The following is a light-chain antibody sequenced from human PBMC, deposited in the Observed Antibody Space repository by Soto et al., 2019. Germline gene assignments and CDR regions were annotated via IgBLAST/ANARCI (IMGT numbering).Light chain of an antibody. CDR1: SSDVGGYDY. Sequence: QSALTQPPSASGSPGQSVAISCTGTSSDVGGYDYVSWYQQHPGKAPKLMIYEVTKRPSGVPDRFSGSKSGNTASLTVSGLQAEDEADYYCSSYGGNNNLLFGGGTKVIVL. J-gene: IGLJ2*01. CDR3: SSYGGNNNLL. CDR2: EVT. V-gene: IGLV2-8*01.